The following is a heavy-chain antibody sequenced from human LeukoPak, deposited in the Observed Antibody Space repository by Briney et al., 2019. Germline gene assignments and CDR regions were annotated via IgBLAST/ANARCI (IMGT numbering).Heavy chain of an antibody. CDR1: GFSFSDYW. J-gene: IGHJ5*02. Sequence: PGGSLRLSCAASGFSFSDYWMHWVRQGPGKGLVWVSRIDGDGIRTTYADSVKGRFTISRDNAKNTLYLQLNSLRAEDTAVYYCARDSGGDYYNAWFDPWGQGTLVTVSS. D-gene: IGHD3-10*01. CDR3: ARDSGGDYYNAWFDP. V-gene: IGHV3-74*01. CDR2: IDGDGIRT.